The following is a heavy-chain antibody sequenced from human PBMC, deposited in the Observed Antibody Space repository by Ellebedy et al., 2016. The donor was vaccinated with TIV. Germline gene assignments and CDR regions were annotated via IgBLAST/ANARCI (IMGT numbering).Heavy chain of an antibody. CDR1: GGSFSGYY. V-gene: IGHV4-34*01. Sequence: SETLSLXXAVYGGSFSGYYWSWIRQPPGKGLEWIGEINHSGSTNYNPSLKSRVTISVDTSKNQFSLKLSSVTAADTAVYYCARWALFSSSWHRRIDYWGQGTRVTVSS. J-gene: IGHJ4*02. D-gene: IGHD6-6*01. CDR3: ARWALFSSSWHRRIDY. CDR2: INHSGST.